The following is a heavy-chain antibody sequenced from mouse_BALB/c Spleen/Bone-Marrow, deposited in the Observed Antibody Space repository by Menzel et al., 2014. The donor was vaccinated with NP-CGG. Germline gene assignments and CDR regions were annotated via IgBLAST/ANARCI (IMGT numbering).Heavy chain of an antibody. J-gene: IGHJ3*01. CDR3: ERENDGYDGCAE. CDR1: GYTFTSYW. Sequence: VQLQQSGAELAKPGASVQMSCKASGYTFTSYWMHWVKQRPGQGLEWIGYINPSTGYTEYNQKFKDKATLTADKSSSTAYMQMSSRTAEEAAGEDGERENDGYDGCAEGGQGT. V-gene: IGHV1-7*01. CDR2: INPSTGYT. D-gene: IGHD2-2*01.